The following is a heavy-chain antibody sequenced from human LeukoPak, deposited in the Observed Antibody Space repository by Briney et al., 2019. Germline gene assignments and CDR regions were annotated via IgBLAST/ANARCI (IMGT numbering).Heavy chain of an antibody. CDR2: IYAGVSDT. CDR3: ARRASYYDSSDDY. J-gene: IGHJ4*02. Sequence: GESLKISCKGSGYSFTSYWIGWVRQMPGKGLEWMGIIYAGVSDTRYCPSFQGQGTISADKSISTAYLQWSSLKASDTAMYYCARRASYYDSSDDYWGQGTLVTVSS. V-gene: IGHV5-51*01. CDR1: GYSFTSYW. D-gene: IGHD3-22*01.